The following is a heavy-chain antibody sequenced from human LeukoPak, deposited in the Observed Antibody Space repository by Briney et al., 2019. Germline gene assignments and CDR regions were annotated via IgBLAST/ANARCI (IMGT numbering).Heavy chain of an antibody. CDR2: ISSNSDYI. CDR1: GITVSTTY. J-gene: IGHJ4*02. V-gene: IGHV3-21*01. Sequence: GGSLRLSCAASGITVSTTYISWVRQAPGRGLEWVSSISSNSDYIYYTDSVKGRFTISRDNAKNSLYLQMNNLRADDTAVYYCAAPSDSRNFFDYWGQGTLVTVSS. CDR3: AAPSDSRNFFDY.